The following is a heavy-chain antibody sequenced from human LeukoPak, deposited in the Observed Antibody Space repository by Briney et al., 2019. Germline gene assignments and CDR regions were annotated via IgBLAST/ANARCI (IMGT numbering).Heavy chain of an antibody. V-gene: IGHV3-23*01. J-gene: IGHJ4*02. D-gene: IGHD6-19*01. Sequence: PGGSLRRSCAASGFTFSSYAMSWVRQAPGKGLEWVSAISGSGGSTYYADSVKGRFTISRDNSKNTLYLQMNSLRAEDTAVYYCAKTSRLAGNSPDYWGQGTLVTVSS. CDR1: GFTFSSYA. CDR2: ISGSGGST. CDR3: AKTSRLAGNSPDY.